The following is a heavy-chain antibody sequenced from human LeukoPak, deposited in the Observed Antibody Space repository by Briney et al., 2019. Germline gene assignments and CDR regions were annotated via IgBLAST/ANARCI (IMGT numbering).Heavy chain of an antibody. Sequence: PSETLSLTCAVYGGSFSGYYWSWIRQPPGKGLEWIGEINHSGSTNYNPSLKSRVTISVDTSKNQFSLKLSSVTAADTAVYYCARQKRITMVRGVVVPYYYYMDVWGKGTTVTISS. D-gene: IGHD3-10*01. J-gene: IGHJ6*03. CDR1: GGSFSGYY. CDR3: ARQKRITMVRGVVVPYYYYMDV. V-gene: IGHV4-34*01. CDR2: INHSGST.